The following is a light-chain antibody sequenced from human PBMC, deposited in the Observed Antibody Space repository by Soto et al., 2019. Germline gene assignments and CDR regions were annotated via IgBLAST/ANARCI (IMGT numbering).Light chain of an antibody. CDR3: QQYGSSPYT. V-gene: IGKV3-20*01. J-gene: IGKJ2*01. Sequence: PGERATLSCRASQRVSSGYLAWYQQKPSQAPRLLIYGASSRATGIPDRFSGSGSGTDFTLTITRLEPEDFAVYYCQQYGSSPYTFGQGTKLEIK. CDR2: GAS. CDR1: QRVSSGY.